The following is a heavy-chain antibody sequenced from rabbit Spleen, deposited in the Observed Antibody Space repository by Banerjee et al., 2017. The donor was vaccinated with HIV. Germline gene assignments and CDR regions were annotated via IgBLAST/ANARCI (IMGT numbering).Heavy chain of an antibody. CDR3: ARDSGSSFSSYGRDL. Sequence: QEQLEESGGGLVQPGGSLTLTCKVSGFDFSSSYWICWVRQAPGKGLELIACIYTDTDTTYYTTWAKGRFTISKTSSTTVTLQMTSLTAADTATYFCARDSGSSFSSYGRDLWAQAPSSPS. CDR1: GFDFSSSYW. D-gene: IGHD8-1*01. J-gene: IGHJ6*01. V-gene: IGHV1S45*01. CDR2: IYTDTDTT.